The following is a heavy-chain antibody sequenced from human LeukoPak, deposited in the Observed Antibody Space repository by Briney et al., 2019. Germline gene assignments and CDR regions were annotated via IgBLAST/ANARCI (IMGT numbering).Heavy chain of an antibody. CDR3: AKDLNTMIVVVITTPWFDP. CDR2: ISGSGGST. Sequence: GGSLRLSCAASGFTFSSYAMSWVRQAPGKGLEWVSAISGSGGSTYYADSVKGRFTISRDNSKNTLYLQMNSLRAEDTAVYYCAKDLNTMIVVVITTPWFDPWGQGTLVTVSS. J-gene: IGHJ5*02. V-gene: IGHV3-23*01. D-gene: IGHD3-22*01. CDR1: GFTFSSYA.